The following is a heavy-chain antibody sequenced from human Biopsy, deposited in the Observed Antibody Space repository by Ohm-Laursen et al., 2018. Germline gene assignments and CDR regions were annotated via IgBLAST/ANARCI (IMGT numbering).Heavy chain of an antibody. CDR3: ATPFQYYDSWGGYPPFDH. J-gene: IGHJ4*02. CDR1: GGTFSNYA. Sequence: SSVKVSCKASGGTFSNYAISWVRQAPGEGLEWMGGIIAVSGLVNYAPKFQGRVSIIADKSTTTAYMELSNLKSEDTAVYYCATPFQYYDSWGGYPPFDHWGQGTLVTVSS. CDR2: IIAVSGLV. D-gene: IGHD3-3*01. V-gene: IGHV1-69*17.